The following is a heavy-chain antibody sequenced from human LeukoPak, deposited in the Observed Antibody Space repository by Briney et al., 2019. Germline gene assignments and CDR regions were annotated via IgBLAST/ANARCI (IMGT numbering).Heavy chain of an antibody. CDR3: TTDRLAVAGNRYYFDY. V-gene: IGHV3-30*02. J-gene: IGHJ4*02. CDR2: IRYDGSNK. CDR1: GFTFSSYG. Sequence: GGSLRLSCAASGFTFSSYGMHWVRQAPGKGLEWVAFIRYDGSNKYYADSVKGRFTISRDNSKNTLYLQMNSLKTEDTAVYYCTTDRLAVAGNRYYFDYWGQGTLVTVSS. D-gene: IGHD6-19*01.